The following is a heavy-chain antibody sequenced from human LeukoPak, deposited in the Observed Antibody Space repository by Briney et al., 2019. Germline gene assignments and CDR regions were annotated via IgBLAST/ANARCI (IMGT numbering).Heavy chain of an antibody. CDR2: ISATGVNT. V-gene: IGHV3-23*01. Sequence: PGGSLRLSCTTSGFGSKNYAMRWVRLAPGKGLEWVPIISATGVNTYYADSAKGRFTISRDNSKNTLYLQTNSLRAEDTAVYYCARQPAGYSYGAGAFDIWGQGTMVTVSS. CDR1: GFGSKNYA. D-gene: IGHD5-18*01. J-gene: IGHJ3*02. CDR3: ARQPAGYSYGAGAFDI.